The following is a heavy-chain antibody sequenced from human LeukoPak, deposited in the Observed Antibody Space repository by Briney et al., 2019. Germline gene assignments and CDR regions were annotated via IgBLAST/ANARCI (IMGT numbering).Heavy chain of an antibody. CDR2: INHSGST. V-gene: IGHV4-34*01. D-gene: IGHD5-12*01. CDR1: GGSISSYY. Sequence: SETLSLTCTVSGGSISSYYWSWIRQPPGKGLEWIGEINHSGSTNYNPSLKSRVTISVDTSKNQFSLKLSSVTAADTAVYYCAREHTGYDYYYYYYMDVWGKGTTVTVSS. CDR3: AREHTGYDYYYYYYMDV. J-gene: IGHJ6*03.